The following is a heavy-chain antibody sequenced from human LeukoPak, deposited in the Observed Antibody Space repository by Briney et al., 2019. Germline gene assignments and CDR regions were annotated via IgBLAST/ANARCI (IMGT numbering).Heavy chain of an antibody. CDR2: ISSSGGDT. V-gene: IGHV3-11*01. Sequence: GGSLRLSCAASGFTFSDHYMTWIRQAPGKGLEWLSYISSSGGDTYYAGSVKGRFTISRDNTKNSLFLQMNSLRVDDTAVYYCAREGEGRRGSDAFDIWGQGTVVTVSS. CDR3: AREGEGRRGSDAFDI. D-gene: IGHD3-10*01. CDR1: GFTFSDHY. J-gene: IGHJ3*02.